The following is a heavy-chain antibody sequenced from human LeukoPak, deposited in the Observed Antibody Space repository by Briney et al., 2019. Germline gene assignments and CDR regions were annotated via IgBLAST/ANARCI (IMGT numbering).Heavy chain of an antibody. V-gene: IGHV4-34*01. J-gene: IGHJ3*02. CDR1: GGSFSGYY. CDR2: INHSGST. CDR3: GRGRMRTTGTTDAFDI. D-gene: IGHD1-1*01. Sequence: PSETLSLTCAVYGGSFSGYYWSWIRQPPGKGLEWIGEINHSGSTNYNPSLKSRVTISVDTSKNQFSLKLSSVTAADTAVYYCGRGRMRTTGTTDAFDIWGQRTMVTVSS.